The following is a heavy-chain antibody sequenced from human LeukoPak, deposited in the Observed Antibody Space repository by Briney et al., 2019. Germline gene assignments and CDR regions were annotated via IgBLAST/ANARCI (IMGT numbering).Heavy chain of an antibody. CDR2: ISAYNGNT. J-gene: IGHJ6*03. Sequence: ASVKVSCKASGYTFTSYGISWVRQAPGQGLEWMGWISAYNGNTNYAQKLQGRVTMTTDTSTSTAYMELRSLRSDDTAVYYCARTRNGDYVYYYYYYYMDVWGKGTTVTISS. V-gene: IGHV1-18*01. D-gene: IGHD4-17*01. CDR3: ARTRNGDYVYYYYYYYMDV. CDR1: GYTFTSYG.